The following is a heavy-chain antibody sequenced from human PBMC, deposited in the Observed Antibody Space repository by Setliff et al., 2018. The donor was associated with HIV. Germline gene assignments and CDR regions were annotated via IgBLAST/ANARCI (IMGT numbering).Heavy chain of an antibody. V-gene: IGHV1-69*13. CDR1: GDTFNSYA. J-gene: IGHJ1*01. D-gene: IGHD6-13*01. CDR3: ATDPGYSSTWYSESFQH. CDR2: VIPIFGTA. Sequence: SVKVSCKASGDTFNSYAISWVRQAPGQGLEWMGGVIPIFGTANYAQKFQGRVTITADESTSTAYMELSSLRSEDTAVYYCATDPGYSSTWYSESFQHWGQGTVVTVSS.